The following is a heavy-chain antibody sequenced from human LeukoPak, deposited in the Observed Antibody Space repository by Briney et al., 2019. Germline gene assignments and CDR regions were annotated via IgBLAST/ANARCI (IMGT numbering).Heavy chain of an antibody. J-gene: IGHJ4*02. V-gene: IGHV3-7*05. CDR3: ARDTGYNTFDY. D-gene: IGHD5-24*01. CDR2: IKEDGSDK. CDR1: GFTFTNYW. Sequence: GGSLRLSCAASGFTFTNYWMSWVRQAPGKGREWVANIKEDGSDKYYVDSVKGRFTISRDNAKNSQYLQMNSLRAEDTAVYYCARDTGYNTFDYWGQGTLVTVSS.